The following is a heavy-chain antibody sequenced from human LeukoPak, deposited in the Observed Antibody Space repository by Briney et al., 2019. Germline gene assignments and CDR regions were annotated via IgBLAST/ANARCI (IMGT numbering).Heavy chain of an antibody. CDR1: GFTVSSNY. Sequence: GGSLRLSCAASGFTVSSNYMSWVRQAPGKGLEWVSVIYSGGSTYYADSVKGRFTISRDNSKNTLYLQMNSLRAEDTAVYYCARDMGYCSSTSCYFGHDYWGQGTLVTVSS. D-gene: IGHD2-2*01. J-gene: IGHJ4*02. V-gene: IGHV3-66*01. CDR3: ARDMGYCSSTSCYFGHDY. CDR2: IYSGGST.